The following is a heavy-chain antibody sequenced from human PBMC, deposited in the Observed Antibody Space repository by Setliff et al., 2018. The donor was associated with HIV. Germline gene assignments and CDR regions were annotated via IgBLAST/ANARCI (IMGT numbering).Heavy chain of an antibody. D-gene: IGHD2-2*01. Sequence: SGPTLVNPTQPLTLTCTFSGFSLSTSGVGVGWIRQPPGKALEWLALIYWDDDKRYSPSLESRLTITKDTSKNQVVLTMTNMDPVDTATYYCARSYCSSTSCYPHYYYYMDVWGKGTTVTVSS. CDR2: IYWDDDK. V-gene: IGHV2-5*02. J-gene: IGHJ6*03. CDR1: GFSLSTSGVG. CDR3: ARSYCSSTSCYPHYYYYMDV.